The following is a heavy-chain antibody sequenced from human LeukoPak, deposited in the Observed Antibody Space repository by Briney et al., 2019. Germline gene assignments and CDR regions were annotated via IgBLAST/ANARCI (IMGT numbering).Heavy chain of an antibody. V-gene: IGHV3-23*01. J-gene: IGHJ3*02. Sequence: GGSLRLSCAASGFTFSSYTMNWVRQAPGKGLEWVSAISGSGGSPYYADSVKGRFTISRDNSKNTLYLQMNSLRAEDTAVYYCAKPLRDYYYDSSGYYTGGPDAFDIWGQGTMVTVSS. CDR2: ISGSGGSP. D-gene: IGHD3-22*01. CDR3: AKPLRDYYYDSSGYYTGGPDAFDI. CDR1: GFTFSSYT.